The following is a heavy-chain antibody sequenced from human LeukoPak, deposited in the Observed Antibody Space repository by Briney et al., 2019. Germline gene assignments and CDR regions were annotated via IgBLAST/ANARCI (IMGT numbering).Heavy chain of an antibody. Sequence: QPGGSLRLSCAASGFTFSSYAMSWVRQAPGKGLEWVSAISGSGGSTYYADSVKGRFTISRDNSKNTLYLQMNSLRAEDTALYYCARKRGSYSGSYPLDYWGQGTLVTVSS. J-gene: IGHJ4*02. D-gene: IGHD1-26*01. CDR3: ARKRGSYSGSYPLDY. CDR2: ISGSGGST. V-gene: IGHV3-23*01. CDR1: GFTFSSYA.